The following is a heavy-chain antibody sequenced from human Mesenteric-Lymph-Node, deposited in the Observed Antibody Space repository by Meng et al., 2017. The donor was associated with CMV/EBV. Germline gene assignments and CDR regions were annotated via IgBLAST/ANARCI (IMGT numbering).Heavy chain of an antibody. D-gene: IGHD2-15*01. J-gene: IGHJ4*02. V-gene: IGHV1-46*01. CDR3: ARFAADALGY. CDR1: GYTFTSYY. Sequence: ASVKVSCKASGYTFTSYYMHWVRQAPGQGLEWMGIINPSGGSTNYAQKFQGRVTMTRDTSTSTVYMELSSLRSDDTAVYYCARFAADALGYWGQGTLVTVSS. CDR2: INPSGGST.